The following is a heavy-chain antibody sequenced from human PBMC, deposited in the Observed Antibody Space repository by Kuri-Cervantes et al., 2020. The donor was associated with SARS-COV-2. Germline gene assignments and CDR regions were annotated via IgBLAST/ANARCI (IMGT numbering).Heavy chain of an antibody. CDR1: GGSISSYY. CDR2: IYYSGST. Sequence: SETLSLTCTVSGGSISSYYWSWIRQPPGKGLEWIGYIYYSGSTNYNPSLKSRVTISVDTSKNQFSLKLSSVTAADTAVYYCARDKGILTGYYTGWFDPWGQGTLVTVSS. D-gene: IGHD3-9*01. CDR3: ARDKGILTGYYTGWFDP. J-gene: IGHJ5*02. V-gene: IGHV4-59*01.